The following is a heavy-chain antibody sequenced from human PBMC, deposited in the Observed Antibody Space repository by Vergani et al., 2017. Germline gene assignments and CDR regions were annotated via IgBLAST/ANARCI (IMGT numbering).Heavy chain of an antibody. D-gene: IGHD6-13*01. V-gene: IGHV4-39*01. CDR2: IYYSGST. J-gene: IGHJ6*02. CDR3: ARAPGIAAAGNVYYYYGMDV. CDR1: GGSISSSSYY. Sequence: QVQLQESGPGLVKPSQTLSLTCTVSGGSISSSSYYWGWIRQPPGKGLEWIGSIYYSGSTYYNPSLKSRVTISVDTSKNQFSLKLSSVTAADTAVYYCARAPGIAAAGNVYYYYGMDVWGQGTTVTVSS.